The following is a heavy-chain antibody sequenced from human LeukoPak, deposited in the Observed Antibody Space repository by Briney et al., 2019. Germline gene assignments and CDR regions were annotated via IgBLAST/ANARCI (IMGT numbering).Heavy chain of an antibody. V-gene: IGHV1-69*13. CDR3: ARDYDFWSGYRRNYFDY. CDR2: IIPIFGTA. Sequence: SVKVSCKASGGTFSSYAISWVRQAPGQGLEWMGGIIPIFGTANYAQKFQGRVTIAADETTSTAYMELTSLRSDDTAVYYCARDYDFWSGYRRNYFDYWGQGTLVTVSS. CDR1: GGTFSSYA. D-gene: IGHD3-3*01. J-gene: IGHJ4*02.